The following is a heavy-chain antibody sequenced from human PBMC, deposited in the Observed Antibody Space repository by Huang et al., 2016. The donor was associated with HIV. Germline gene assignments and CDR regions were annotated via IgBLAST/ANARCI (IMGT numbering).Heavy chain of an antibody. V-gene: IGHV3-74*01. D-gene: IGHD2-15*01. Sequence: EEHLVESGGGLVQPGGSLRLSCEASGFKFSNYWMQWVRQAPGKGLMWGSRSKNDGRTTDYADSVKGRFTISRDNAKNTLYLQMSSLTAEDTAIYYCARAGGFEIWGQGTVVTVSS. CDR3: ARAGGFEI. J-gene: IGHJ3*02. CDR1: GFKFSNYW. CDR2: SKNDGRTT.